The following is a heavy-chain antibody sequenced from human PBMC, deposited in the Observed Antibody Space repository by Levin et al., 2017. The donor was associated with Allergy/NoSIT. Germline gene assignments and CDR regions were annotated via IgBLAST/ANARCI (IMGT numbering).Heavy chain of an antibody. J-gene: IGHJ4*02. CDR3: ARHGFSSGWYYFDY. Sequence: GESLKISCAASGFTFSDYYMSWIRQAPGKGLEWVSYISNGGSTIYYADSVKGRFTISRDNAKNSLYLQMNSLRAEDTAVYYCARHGFSSGWYYFDYWGQGTLVTVSS. V-gene: IGHV3-11*01. D-gene: IGHD6-19*01. CDR2: ISNGGSTI. CDR1: GFTFSDYY.